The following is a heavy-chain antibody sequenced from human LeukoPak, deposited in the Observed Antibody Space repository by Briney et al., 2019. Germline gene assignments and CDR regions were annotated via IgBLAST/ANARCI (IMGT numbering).Heavy chain of an antibody. CDR2: IYHSGST. J-gene: IGHJ5*02. CDR3: ARGPMVRGVMGWFDP. Sequence: SETLSLTCTVSGYSISSGYDCGWIRQPPGKGLEWIGSIYHSGSTYYNPSLKTRVTISVDTSKNQFSLKLSSVTAADTAVYYCARGPMVRGVMGWFDPWGQGTLVTVSS. V-gene: IGHV4-38-2*02. CDR1: GYSISSGYD. D-gene: IGHD3-10*01.